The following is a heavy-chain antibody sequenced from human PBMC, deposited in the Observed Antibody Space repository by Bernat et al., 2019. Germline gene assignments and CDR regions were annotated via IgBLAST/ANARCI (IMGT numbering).Heavy chain of an antibody. V-gene: IGHV3-15*01. J-gene: IGHJ6*03. CDR2: IINKTDGGTT. CDR1: GFTFSNAW. CDR3: AKVQLERRLYYYYYMDV. D-gene: IGHD1-1*01. Sequence: EVQLVESGGGLVKPGGSLRLSCAASGFTFSNAWMSWVRQAPGKGLEWVGRIINKTDGGTTYYAAPVKGRFTISRDDSKNTLYLQMNSLKTEDTAVYYCAKVQLERRLYYYYYMDVWGKGTTVTVSS.